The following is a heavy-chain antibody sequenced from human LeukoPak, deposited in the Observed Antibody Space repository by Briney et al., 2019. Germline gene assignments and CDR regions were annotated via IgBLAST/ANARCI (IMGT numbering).Heavy chain of an antibody. CDR1: GFTFSSFG. V-gene: IGHV3-33*01. J-gene: IGHJ6*02. Sequence: GGSLRLSCAASGFTFSSFGMHWVRQAPGKGLEWVAVIWYDGTNKYYADSVKGRFTISRDNAKNSLYLQMNSLRAEDTAVYYCARDHGTVLRYFDWLAVYYGMDVWGQGTTVTVSS. CDR3: ARDHGTVLRYFDWLAVYYGMDV. D-gene: IGHD3-9*01. CDR2: IWYDGTNK.